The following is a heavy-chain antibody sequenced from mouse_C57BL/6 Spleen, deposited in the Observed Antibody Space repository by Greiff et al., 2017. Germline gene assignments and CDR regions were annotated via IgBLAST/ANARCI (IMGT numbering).Heavy chain of an antibody. J-gene: IGHJ2*01. D-gene: IGHD4-1*01. Sequence: EVKLVESGGDLVKPGGSLKLSCAASGFTFSSYGMSWVRQTPDKRLEWVATISSGGSYTYYPDSVKGRFTISRDNAKNTLYLQMSSLKSEDTAMYYCARTGTHYFDYWGQGTTLTVSS. CDR2: ISSGGSYT. CDR3: ARTGTHYFDY. CDR1: GFTFSSYG. V-gene: IGHV5-6*01.